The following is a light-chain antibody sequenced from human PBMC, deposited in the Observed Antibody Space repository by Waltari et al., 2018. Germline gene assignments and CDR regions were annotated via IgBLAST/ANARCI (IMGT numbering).Light chain of an antibody. CDR2: PDR. CDR1: RIGGRS. V-gene: IGLV3-21*04. Sequence: SVVTPPPPLSVAPGVTAVITCGGHRIGGRSVPWYEQRQGLAPVLVIHPDRDRPSGIPERFSGSNSRNTATLTISRVEAGDEADYYCQVWDNSRDQAVFGPGRLVFGTGTKVTVL. J-gene: IGLJ1*01. CDR3: QVWDNSRDQAVFGPGRLV.